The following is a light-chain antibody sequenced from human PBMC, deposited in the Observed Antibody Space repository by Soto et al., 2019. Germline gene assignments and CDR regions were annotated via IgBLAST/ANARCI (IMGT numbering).Light chain of an antibody. CDR1: SSDVGGYNY. V-gene: IGLV2-14*01. J-gene: IGLJ2*01. Sequence: QSALTQPASVSGSPGQSITISCTGNSSDVGGYNYVSWYQQHPGKAPKLMIYDASNRPSGVSNRFSGSKSGNTASLTISGLQAEDEADYYCSSYTSSSTRVFGGGTKLTVL. CDR2: DAS. CDR3: SSYTSSSTRV.